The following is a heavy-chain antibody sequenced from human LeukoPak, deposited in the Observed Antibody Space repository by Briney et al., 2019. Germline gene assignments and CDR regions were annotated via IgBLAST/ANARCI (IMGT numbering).Heavy chain of an antibody. Sequence: SETLSLTCTVSGYSISSGYYWGWVRQPPGKGLEWIGSIYHSGSTYYNPSLQSRVTISVDTSKNHFSLKLSSVTAADTAVYYCARDSPDCGSTTCYKDWFDPWGQGTLVTVSS. CDR3: ARDSPDCGSTTCYKDWFDP. J-gene: IGHJ5*02. V-gene: IGHV4-38-2*02. CDR2: IYHSGST. D-gene: IGHD2-2*02. CDR1: GYSISSGYY.